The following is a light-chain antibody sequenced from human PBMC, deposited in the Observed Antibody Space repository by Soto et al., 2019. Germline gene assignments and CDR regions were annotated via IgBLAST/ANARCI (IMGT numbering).Light chain of an antibody. CDR3: QQYNGWPIN. V-gene: IGKV3-15*01. CDR1: QSVSNN. J-gene: IGKJ5*01. CDR2: GAS. Sequence: EIVLTQSPGSLSLSPGEVATLSCRASQSVSNNYLAWYQQKPGQAPRLLIYGASSRATGFSARFSGSGSGTEFTLTISSLQSEDFAVYYCQQYNGWPINFGQGKRLEIK.